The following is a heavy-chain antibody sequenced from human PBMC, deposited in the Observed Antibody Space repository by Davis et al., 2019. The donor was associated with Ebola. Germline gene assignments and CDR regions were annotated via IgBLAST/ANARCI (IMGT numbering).Heavy chain of an antibody. J-gene: IGHJ4*02. D-gene: IGHD6-13*01. CDR3: ARLTYSSSWYDLDY. Sequence: MPSETLSLTCTVSGGSISSYYWSWIRQPPGQGLEWIGYIYYSGSTNYNPSLKSRVTVSVDTSKNQFSLKLSSVTAADTAVYYCARLTYSSSWYDLDYWGQGTLVTVSS. V-gene: IGHV4-59*01. CDR1: GGSISSYY. CDR2: IYYSGST.